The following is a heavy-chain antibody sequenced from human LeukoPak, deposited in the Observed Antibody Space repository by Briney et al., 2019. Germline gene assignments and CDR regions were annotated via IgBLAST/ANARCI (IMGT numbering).Heavy chain of an antibody. CDR2: INPNSGGT. CDR1: GYTFTGYY. J-gene: IGHJ4*02. Sequence: GASVKVSCKASGYTFTGYYMHWVRQAPGQGLEWMGWINPNSGGTNYAQKFQGRVTMTRDTSISTAYMELSRLRSDDTAVYYCAREYYYDSSGYLPRDFPAPFDYWGQGTLVTVSS. V-gene: IGHV1-2*02. CDR3: AREYYYDSSGYLPRDFPAPFDY. D-gene: IGHD3-22*01.